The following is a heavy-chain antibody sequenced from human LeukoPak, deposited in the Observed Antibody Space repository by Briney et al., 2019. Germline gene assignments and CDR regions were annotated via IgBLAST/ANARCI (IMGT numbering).Heavy chain of an antibody. V-gene: IGHV3-21*01. CDR2: ISSSSSYI. J-gene: IGHJ4*02. Sequence: PGGSLRLSCAASGFTFSSYSMNWVRQAPGKGLEWVSSISSSSSYIYYADSVKGRSTISRDNAKNSLYLQMNSLRAEDTAVYYCASRSYGGEDYWGQGTLVTVSS. CDR1: GFTFSSYS. CDR3: ASRSYGGEDY. D-gene: IGHD3-10*01.